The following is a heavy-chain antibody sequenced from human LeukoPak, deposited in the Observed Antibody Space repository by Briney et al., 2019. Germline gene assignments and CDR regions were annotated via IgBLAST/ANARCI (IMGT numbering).Heavy chain of an antibody. Sequence: ASVKVSCKASGYTFTGYYMHWVRQAPGQGLEWMGWINPNSGGTNYAQKFQGRVTMTRDTSISTAYMELSRLRSDDTAVYYCVRDLVSSGGPAYWGQGTLVTVSS. CDR2: INPNSGGT. CDR3: VRDLVSSGGPAY. D-gene: IGHD3-22*01. CDR1: GYTFTGYY. J-gene: IGHJ4*02. V-gene: IGHV1-2*02.